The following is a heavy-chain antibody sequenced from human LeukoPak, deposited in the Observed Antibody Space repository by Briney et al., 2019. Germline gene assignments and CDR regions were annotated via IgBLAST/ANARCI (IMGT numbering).Heavy chain of an antibody. CDR3: AKYYIWGSYRPYYFDY. Sequence: GGSLRLSCAASGFTFNNYAMSWVRQAPGKGLEWVSAISGSGGSTYYADSVKGRFTISKDNSKSTLYPQMNSLRAEDTALYYCAKYYIWGSYRPYYFDYWGQGTLVTVSS. CDR1: GFTFNNYA. J-gene: IGHJ4*02. CDR2: ISGSGGST. D-gene: IGHD3-16*02. V-gene: IGHV3-23*01.